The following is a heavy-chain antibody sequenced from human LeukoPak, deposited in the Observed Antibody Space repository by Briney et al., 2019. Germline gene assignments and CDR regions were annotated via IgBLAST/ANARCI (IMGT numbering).Heavy chain of an antibody. CDR2: ISGSGGST. J-gene: IGHJ4*02. D-gene: IGHD4-17*01. CDR3: AKSTTVTTYYFDY. CDR1: GFTFSSYA. Sequence: PGGSLRLSCAASGFTFSSYAMSWVRQAPGKGLEWVSAISGSGGSTYYADSVKGRFTISRDNSKNTLYLQMNSLRAEDTTVYYCAKSTTVTTYYFDYWGQGTLVTVSS. V-gene: IGHV3-23*01.